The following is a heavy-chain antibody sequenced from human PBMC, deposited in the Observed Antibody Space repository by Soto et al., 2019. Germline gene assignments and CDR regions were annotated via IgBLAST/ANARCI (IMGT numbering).Heavy chain of an antibody. V-gene: IGHV4-59*08. CDR3: ARHGFGSLHGLGDV. D-gene: IGHD3-10*01. CDR2: IQYSGYS. Sequence: QVQLQESGPGLVKPSETLSLTCTVSGGSITNYYCSWFRQPQGKGLEWIGHIQYSGYSAYNLSLKRRVTMSMDTSKTQFSLMLESVPATDTAVYYCARHGFGSLHGLGDVWGQGTTVIVSS. CDR1: GGSITNYY. J-gene: IGHJ6*02.